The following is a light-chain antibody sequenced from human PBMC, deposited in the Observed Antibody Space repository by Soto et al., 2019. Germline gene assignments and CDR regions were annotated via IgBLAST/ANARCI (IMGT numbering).Light chain of an antibody. CDR3: QQYNNWPLT. CDR2: GAS. V-gene: IGKV3-15*01. Sequence: IVMTQSPATLSVSPGERATLSCRPSQSVADKLAWYQQKPGQAPRLLIYGASTRATGIPARFSGSGSGTEFTLTISSLQTEDFAIYYCQQYNNWPLTLGGGTKVEIK. J-gene: IGKJ4*01. CDR1: QSVADK.